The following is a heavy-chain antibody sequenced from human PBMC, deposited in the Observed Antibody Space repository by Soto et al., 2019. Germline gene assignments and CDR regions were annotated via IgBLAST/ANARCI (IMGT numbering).Heavy chain of an antibody. D-gene: IGHD1-26*01. CDR1: GVSVSRDYQ. J-gene: IGHJ1*01. CDR3: ARAWDF. Sequence: SETLSLTCTVSGVSVSRDYQWIWIRQPPGRGLEWIGHISYSGSPYYHPSLRSRLSISVDTSKNQFSLKVKSVTAADTAVYYCARAWDFWGQGTLVTVSS. CDR2: ISYSGSP. V-gene: IGHV4-30-4*01.